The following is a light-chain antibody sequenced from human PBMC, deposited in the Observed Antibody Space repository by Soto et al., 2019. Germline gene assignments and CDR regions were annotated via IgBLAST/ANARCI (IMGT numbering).Light chain of an antibody. CDR1: QSISTW. CDR3: QQYNSFLWT. J-gene: IGKJ1*01. V-gene: IGKV1-5*03. CDR2: KAS. Sequence: DIQMTQSPSTLSASVGDRVTITCRASQSISTWLAWYQQKPGKAPNLLIYKASTLARGVPSRFSGSGSGTEFTLTISSLQPDDFAAYYCQQYNSFLWTFGQGTKVEIK.